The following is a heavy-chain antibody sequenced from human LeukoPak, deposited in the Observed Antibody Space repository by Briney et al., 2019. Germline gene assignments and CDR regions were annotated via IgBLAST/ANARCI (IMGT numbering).Heavy chain of an antibody. CDR2: IRSKAYGCTT. J-gene: IGHJ4*02. D-gene: IGHD3-3*01. Sequence: GGSLRLSCTASGFTFGDYAMSWVRQAPGKGLEWVGFIRSKAYGCTTEYAASVKGRFTISRDDSKSIAYLQMNSLKTEDTAVYYCTRDRTRYDFWSGYYKDWGQGTLVTVSS. V-gene: IGHV3-49*04. CDR3: TRDRTRYDFWSGYYKD. CDR1: GFTFGDYA.